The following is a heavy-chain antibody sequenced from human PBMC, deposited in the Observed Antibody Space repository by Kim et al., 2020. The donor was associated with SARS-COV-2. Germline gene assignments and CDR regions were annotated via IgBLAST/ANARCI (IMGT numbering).Heavy chain of an antibody. V-gene: IGHV1-8*01. CDR2: MNPNSGNT. CDR3: ARGGGCSGGSCPYYYGMDV. CDR1: GYTFTSYD. J-gene: IGHJ6*02. Sequence: ASVKVSCKASGYTFTSYDINWVRQATGQGLEWMGWMNPNSGNTGYAQKFQGRVTMTRNTSISTAYMELSSLRSEDTAVYYCARGGGCSGGSCPYYYGMDVWGQGTTVTVSS. D-gene: IGHD2-15*01.